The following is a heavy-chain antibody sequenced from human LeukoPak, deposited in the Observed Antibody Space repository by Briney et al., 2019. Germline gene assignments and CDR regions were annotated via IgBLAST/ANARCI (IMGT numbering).Heavy chain of an antibody. D-gene: IGHD6-6*01. J-gene: IGHJ4*02. CDR1: GFTFSSYS. CDR3: ASIPYSSSYNFDY. CDR2: ISSSSSYI. Sequence: GGSLRLSCAASGFTFSSYSMNWVRQAPGKGLEWVSSISSSSSYIYYADSVKGRFTISRDNAKNSLYLQMNSLRAEDTAVYYRASIPYSSSYNFDYWGQGTLVTVSS. V-gene: IGHV3-21*01.